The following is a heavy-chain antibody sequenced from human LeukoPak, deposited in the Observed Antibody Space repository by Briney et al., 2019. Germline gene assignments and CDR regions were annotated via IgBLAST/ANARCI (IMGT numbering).Heavy chain of an antibody. D-gene: IGHD3-10*01. CDR2: TYYRCKWYN. Sequence: SQTLSLTFAISGGSISSNSAAWKWSRPSPSRGLEWVGMTYYRCKWYNDYAVSVKSLITINPATSKTQFSLQLTSVTPEDTAVYYCARFGAPSYYGSGSYYTLWGQGTLVTVSS. J-gene: IGHJ4*02. CDR1: GGSISSNSAA. CDR3: ARFGAPSYYGSGSYYTL. V-gene: IGHV6-1*01.